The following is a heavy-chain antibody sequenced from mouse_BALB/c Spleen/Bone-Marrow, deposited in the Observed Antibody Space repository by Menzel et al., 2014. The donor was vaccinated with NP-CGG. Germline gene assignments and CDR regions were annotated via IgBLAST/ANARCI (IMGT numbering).Heavy chain of an antibody. CDR1: GYTFTSYW. D-gene: IGHD1-1*01. J-gene: IGHJ3*01. Sequence: LQQSGSELVRPGASVKLSCKASGYTFTSYWMHWVKQRPGQGLEWIGNIYPGSGSTNCDEKFKSKATLTVDTSSSTAYMQLSSLTSEDSAVYYCTSYGAWFAYWGQGTLVTVSA. CDR2: IYPGSGST. V-gene: IGHV1S22*01. CDR3: TSYGAWFAY.